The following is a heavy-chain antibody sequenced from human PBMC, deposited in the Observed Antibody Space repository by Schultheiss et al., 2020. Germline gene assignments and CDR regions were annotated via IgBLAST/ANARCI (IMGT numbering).Heavy chain of an antibody. Sequence: GGSLRLSCAASGFTFSNYDMSWVRQAPGKGLEWVSAISGSGGSTYYADSVRGRFTISRDNSKSTLYLEMNSLTAEDTAVYYCARGHTTSYWGQGTLVTVSS. J-gene: IGHJ4*02. CDR3: ARGHTTSY. CDR1: GFTFSNYD. CDR2: ISGSGGST. D-gene: IGHD2/OR15-2a*01. V-gene: IGHV3-23*01.